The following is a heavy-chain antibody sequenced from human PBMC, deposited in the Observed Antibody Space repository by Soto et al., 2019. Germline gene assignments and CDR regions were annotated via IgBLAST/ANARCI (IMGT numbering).Heavy chain of an antibody. CDR2: ISAYNGNT. D-gene: IGHD4-17*01. J-gene: IGHJ4*02. CDR3: ARDHSGGDYVTVNDY. CDR1: GYTFTSYG. V-gene: IGHV1-18*01. Sequence: ASVKVSCKASGYTFTSYGISWVRQAPGQGLEWMGWISAYNGNTNYAQKLQGRVTMTTDTSASTAYMELRSLRSDDTAVYYCARDHSGGDYVTVNDYWGQGTLVTVSS.